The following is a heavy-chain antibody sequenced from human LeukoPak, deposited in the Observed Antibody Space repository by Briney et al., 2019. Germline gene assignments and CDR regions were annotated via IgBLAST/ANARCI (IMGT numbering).Heavy chain of an antibody. Sequence: ASVKVSCKASGYTFTSYYMHWVRQAPGQGLEWMGIINPSGGSRSYAQKFQGRVTMTRDTSTCTVYMELSSLRSEDTAVYYCARGSIVGAKTLGFGAFDIWGQGTMVTVSS. CDR1: GYTFTSYY. CDR2: INPSGGSR. V-gene: IGHV1-46*01. J-gene: IGHJ3*02. D-gene: IGHD1-26*01. CDR3: ARGSIVGAKTLGFGAFDI.